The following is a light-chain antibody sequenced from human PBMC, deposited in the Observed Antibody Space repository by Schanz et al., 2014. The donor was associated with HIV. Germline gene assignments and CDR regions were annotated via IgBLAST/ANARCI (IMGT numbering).Light chain of an antibody. V-gene: IGLV2-8*01. CDR3: TSYAGSNNLV. CDR2: EVN. Sequence: QSALIQPPSVSGSPGQSVTISCTGISSDVGGYYSVSWYQQHPGKAPKLMIYEVNERPSGVPDRFSGSKSGNTASLTVSRLQAEDEADYYCTSYAGSNNLVFGGGTKVTVL. J-gene: IGLJ2*01. CDR1: SSDVGGYYS.